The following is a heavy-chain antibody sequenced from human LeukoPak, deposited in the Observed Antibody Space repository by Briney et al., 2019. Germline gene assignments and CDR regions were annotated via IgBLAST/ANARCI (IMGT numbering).Heavy chain of an antibody. CDR1: GGSISSYY. J-gene: IGHJ4*02. CDR2: IYYSGST. V-gene: IGHV4-59*08. D-gene: IGHD5-12*01. Sequence: PSETLSLTCTVSGGSISSYYWSWIRQPPGKGLEWIGYIYYSGSTNYNPFLKSRVTISVDTSKNQFSLKLSSVTAADTAVYYCARLVFSGYDNGRDYWGQGTLVTVSS. CDR3: ARLVFSGYDNGRDY.